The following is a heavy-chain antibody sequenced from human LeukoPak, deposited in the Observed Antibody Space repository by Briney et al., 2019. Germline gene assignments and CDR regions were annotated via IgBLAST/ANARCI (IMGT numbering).Heavy chain of an antibody. CDR2: ISSSSSYI. D-gene: IGHD5-24*01. CDR1: GFTFNNYA. Sequence: GGSLRLSCAASGFTFNNYAMTWVRQAPGKGLEWVSPISSSSSYIYYADSVKGRFTISRDNAKNSLYLQMNSLRAEDTAVYYCARASEMATIIVLDAFDIWGQGTMVTVSS. J-gene: IGHJ3*02. CDR3: ARASEMATIIVLDAFDI. V-gene: IGHV3-21*01.